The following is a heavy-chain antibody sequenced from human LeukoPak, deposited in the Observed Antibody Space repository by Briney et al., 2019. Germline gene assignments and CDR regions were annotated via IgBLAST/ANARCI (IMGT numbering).Heavy chain of an antibody. D-gene: IGHD3-22*01. V-gene: IGHV1-18*01. CDR2: ISAYNGNT. CDR1: GYTFTSNG. CDR3: ARDRITMRNPFDY. Sequence: GASVTVSCKASGYTFTSNGISWVRQAPGQGLEWMGWISAYNGNTNYAQKLQGRVTMTTDTSTSTAYVELRSLRSDDTAVYYCARDRITMRNPFDYWGQGTLVTVSS. J-gene: IGHJ4*02.